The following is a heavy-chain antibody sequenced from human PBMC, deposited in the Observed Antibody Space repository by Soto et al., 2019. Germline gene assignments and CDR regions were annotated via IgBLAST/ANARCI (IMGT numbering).Heavy chain of an antibody. D-gene: IGHD3-9*01. CDR3: AKFPVVLTGYYPFDY. V-gene: IGHV3-30-3*02. CDR1: GFTFSSYA. J-gene: IGHJ4*02. Sequence: GGSLRLSCAASGFTFSSYAMHWVRQAPGKGLEWVAVISYDGSNKYYADSVKGRFTISRDNSKNTLYLQMNSLRAEDTAVYYCAKFPVVLTGYYPFDYWGQGTLVTVSS. CDR2: ISYDGSNK.